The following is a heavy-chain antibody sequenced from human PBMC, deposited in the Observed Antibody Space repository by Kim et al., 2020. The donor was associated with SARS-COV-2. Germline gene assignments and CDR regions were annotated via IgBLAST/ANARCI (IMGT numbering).Heavy chain of an antibody. V-gene: IGHV1-18*01. CDR3: ARGVAGGGDYVWGSYRYHGGTLDY. J-gene: IGHJ4*02. CDR1: GYTFTSYG. D-gene: IGHD3-16*02. CDR2: ISAYNGNT. Sequence: ASVKVSCKASGYTFTSYGISWVRQAPGQGLEWMGWISAYNGNTNYAQKPQGRVTMTTDTSTSTAYMELRSLRSDDTAVYYCARGVAGGGDYVWGSYRYHGGTLDYWGQGTLVTVSS.